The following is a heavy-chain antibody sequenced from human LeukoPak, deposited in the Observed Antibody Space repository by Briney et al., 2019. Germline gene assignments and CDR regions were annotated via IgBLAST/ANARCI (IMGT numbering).Heavy chain of an antibody. V-gene: IGHV4-59*12. CDR3: ARDRLYYDSSGYHAEYFQH. D-gene: IGHD3-22*01. J-gene: IGHJ1*01. CDR1: GGSISSYY. CDR2: IYQSGST. Sequence: SETLSLTCTVSGGSISSYYWSWIRQPPGKGLEWIGSIYQSGSTYYNPSLKSRVTISVDTSKNQFSLKLSSVTAADTAVYYCARDRLYYDSSGYHAEYFQHWGQGTLVTVSS.